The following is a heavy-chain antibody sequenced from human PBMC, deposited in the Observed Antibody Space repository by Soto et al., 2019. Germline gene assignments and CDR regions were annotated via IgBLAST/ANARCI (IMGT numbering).Heavy chain of an antibody. Sequence: QVQLVQSGAEVKKPGASVKVSCKASGYTFTSYGVSWVRQAPGQGLDWMGWISGYNGNTNYAQKLQGRVTMTTDTSTSTAYMELRRLRSDDTAVYYCARAGKYYYGSGSPYYYGMDVWGQGITVTVSS. D-gene: IGHD3-10*01. CDR3: ARAGKYYYGSGSPYYYGMDV. V-gene: IGHV1-18*04. CDR2: ISGYNGNT. CDR1: GYTFTSYG. J-gene: IGHJ6*02.